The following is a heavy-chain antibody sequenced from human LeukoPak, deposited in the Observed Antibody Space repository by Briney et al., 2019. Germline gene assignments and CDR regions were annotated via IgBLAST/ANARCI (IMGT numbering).Heavy chain of an antibody. V-gene: IGHV1-2*02. Sequence: ASVKVSCKASGYTFTGYYMHWVRQAPGQGLEWMGWINPNSGGTNYAQKFQGRVTMTRDTSISTAYMELSRLRSDDTAVYYCARPPEYCSSTSCYDYWGQGTLVTVSS. CDR2: INPNSGGT. J-gene: IGHJ4*02. CDR1: GYTFTGYY. CDR3: ARPPEYCSSTSCYDY. D-gene: IGHD2-2*01.